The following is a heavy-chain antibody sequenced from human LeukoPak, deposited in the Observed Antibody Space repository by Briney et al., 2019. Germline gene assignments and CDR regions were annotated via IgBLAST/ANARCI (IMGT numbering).Heavy chain of an antibody. D-gene: IGHD2-15*01. CDR3: ARYCSGGSCYSAFDI. V-gene: IGHV1-69*05. J-gene: IGHJ3*02. CDR1: GGTFSSYA. CDR2: IIPIFGTA. Sequence: SVKVSCKAFGGTFSSYAISWVRQAPGQGLEWMGGIIPIFGTANYAQKFQGRVTITTDESTSTAYMELSSLRSEDTAVYYCARYCSGGSCYSAFDIWGQGTMVTVSS.